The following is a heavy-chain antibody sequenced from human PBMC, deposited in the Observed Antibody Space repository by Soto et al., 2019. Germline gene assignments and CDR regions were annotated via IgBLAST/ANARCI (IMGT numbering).Heavy chain of an antibody. V-gene: IGHV3-23*01. D-gene: IGHD6-19*01. CDR3: ARDGQWPSYDFSY. J-gene: IGHJ4*02. CDR2: ISGSGGTT. CDR1: GFTFARYS. Sequence: GGSLRLSCAASGFTFARYSMSWVRQAPGKGLEWVSVISGSGGTTKYADSVKGRFTISRDNSRNTLYLQMNSLSADDTAVYYCARDGQWPSYDFSYWGQGTLVTVSS.